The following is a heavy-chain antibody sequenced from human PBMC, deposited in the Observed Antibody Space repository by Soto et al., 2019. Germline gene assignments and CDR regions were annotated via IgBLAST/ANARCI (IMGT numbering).Heavy chain of an antibody. CDR2: IWYDGSNK. CDR1: GFTFSSYG. CDR3: ARDRSVIAAFDI. V-gene: IGHV3-33*08. J-gene: IGHJ3*02. Sequence: SGGSLRLSCVASGFTFSSYGMHWVRQAPGKGLEWVAVIWYDGSNKYYADSVKGRFTISRDNSKNTLYLQMNSLRAEDTAVYYCARDRSVIAAFDIWGQGTMVTVSS.